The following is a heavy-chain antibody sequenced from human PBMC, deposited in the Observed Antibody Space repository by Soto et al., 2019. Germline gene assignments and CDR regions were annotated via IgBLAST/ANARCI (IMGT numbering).Heavy chain of an antibody. CDR2: IYYIGST. CDR3: ARIPVGSSMIYWFDP. J-gene: IGHJ5*02. Sequence: QVQLQESGPGLVKSSETLSLTCTVSGGSVSSGDYYWSWIRQPPGKGLEWIGNIYYIGSTNYNPSLKSRATISLDTSKNQCSLRVSSVTAADTAVYYCARIPVGSSMIYWFDPWGQGTLVTVSS. D-gene: IGHD3-16*01. V-gene: IGHV4-61*08. CDR1: GGSVSSGDYY.